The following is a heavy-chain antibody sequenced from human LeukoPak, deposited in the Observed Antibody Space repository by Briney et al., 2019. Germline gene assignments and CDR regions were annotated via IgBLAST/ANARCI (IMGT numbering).Heavy chain of an antibody. Sequence: PGGSLRLSCAASGFTFSSYSMNWVRQAPGKGLEWVSSISSSSSYIYYADSVKGRFTISRDNVKNSLYLQMNSLRAEDTAVYYCARVVPVANLPLVVQLLYMDVWGKGTTVTVSS. CDR2: ISSSSSYI. J-gene: IGHJ6*03. D-gene: IGHD2-2*01. V-gene: IGHV3-21*01. CDR3: ARVVPVANLPLVVQLLYMDV. CDR1: GFTFSSYS.